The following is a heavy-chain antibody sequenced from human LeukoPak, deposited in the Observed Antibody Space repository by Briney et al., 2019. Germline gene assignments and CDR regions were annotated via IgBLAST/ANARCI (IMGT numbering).Heavy chain of an antibody. J-gene: IGHJ4*02. D-gene: IGHD1-1*01. CDR2: ISGSGGGT. Sequence: GGSLRLSCTASGFTFTSYAMSWVRQAPGKGREWVSAISGSGGGTYYADSVKGRFTISRDNSKNTLYLQMNSLRAEDTAVYYCAKDGYNWNPVYYFDYWGQGTLVTVSS. CDR1: GFTFTSYA. V-gene: IGHV3-23*01. CDR3: AKDGYNWNPVYYFDY.